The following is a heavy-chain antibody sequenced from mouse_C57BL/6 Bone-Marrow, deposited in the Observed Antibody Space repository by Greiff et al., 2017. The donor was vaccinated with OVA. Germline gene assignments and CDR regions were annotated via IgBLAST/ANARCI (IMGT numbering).Heavy chain of an antibody. CDR3: ARSGGWLLRPFDY. D-gene: IGHD2-3*01. J-gene: IGHJ2*01. CDR1: GYAFSSSW. Sequence: VKLMESGPELVKPGASVKISCKASGYAFSSSWMNWVKQRPGKGLEWIGRIYPGDGDTNYNGKFKGKATLTADKSSSTAYMQLSSLTSEDSAVYFCARSGGWLLRPFDYWGQGTTLTVSS. V-gene: IGHV1-82*01. CDR2: IYPGDGDT.